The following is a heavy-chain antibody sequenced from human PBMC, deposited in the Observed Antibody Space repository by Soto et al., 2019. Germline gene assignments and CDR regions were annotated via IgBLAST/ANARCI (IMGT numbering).Heavy chain of an antibody. Sequence: SETLSLTCAVYGGSFSGYYWSWIRQPPGKGLEWIGEINRSGSTNYNPSLKSRVTISVDTSKNQFSLKASDTAMFYCARHRGGSWQNWFDLWGQGTLVTVSS. J-gene: IGHJ5*02. CDR3: ARHRGGSWQNWFDL. V-gene: IGHV4-34*01. CDR1: GGSFSGYY. D-gene: IGHD2-15*01. CDR2: INRSGST.